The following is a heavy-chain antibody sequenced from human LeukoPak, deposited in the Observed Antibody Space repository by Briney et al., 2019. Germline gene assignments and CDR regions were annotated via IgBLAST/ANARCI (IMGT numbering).Heavy chain of an antibody. V-gene: IGHV4-59*08. CDR1: GGSISSYY. D-gene: IGHD6-19*01. Sequence: SETLSLTCTVSGGSISSYYWGWIRQPPGKGLEWIGYIYYSGSTNYNPSLKSRVTISVDTSKNQFSLKLSSVTAADTAVYYCARHSGSSGWVDWFDPWGQGTLVTVSS. CDR2: IYYSGST. CDR3: ARHSGSSGWVDWFDP. J-gene: IGHJ5*02.